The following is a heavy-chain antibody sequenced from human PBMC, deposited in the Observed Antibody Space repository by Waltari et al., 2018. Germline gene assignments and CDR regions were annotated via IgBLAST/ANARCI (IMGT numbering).Heavy chain of an antibody. J-gene: IGHJ5*02. CDR3: ARDRGRGLYLDA. D-gene: IGHD2-15*01. CDR2: VLSTGKP. V-gene: IGHV4-4*02. CDR1: GDSVTSPNW. Sequence: QLQLQESGPGPVKTSGTLSLSCAVSGDSVTSPNWWSLVRQSPQRGLEWIGLVLSTGKPNYRPSFASRVTMSLDASNNQFSLKVTSATAADTAFYYCARDRGRGLYLDAWGPGTLVTVSP.